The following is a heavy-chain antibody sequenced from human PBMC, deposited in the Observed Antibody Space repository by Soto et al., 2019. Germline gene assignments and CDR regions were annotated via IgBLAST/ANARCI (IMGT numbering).Heavy chain of an antibody. CDR1: GFTFSNAW. D-gene: IGHD3-16*01. Sequence: PGGSLRLSCAASGFTFSNAWMSWVRQAPGKGLEWVGRIKSKTDGGTTDYAAPVKGRFTISRDDSKNTLYLQMNSLKTEDTAVYYCTTRYYDYLNTPYYYYMDVWGKGTTVTVSS. J-gene: IGHJ6*03. CDR3: TTRYYDYLNTPYYYYMDV. V-gene: IGHV3-15*01. CDR2: IKSKTDGGTT.